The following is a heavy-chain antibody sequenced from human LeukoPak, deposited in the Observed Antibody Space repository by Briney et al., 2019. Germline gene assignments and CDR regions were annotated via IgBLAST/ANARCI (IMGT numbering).Heavy chain of an antibody. Sequence: PGGSLRLSCAASGFTFSTYSMNWVRQAPGKGLEWLSHISTSGSSVHYADSVKGRFTISRDNAENSLYLQMDSLRVEDTAVYFCARDATTELGTVYMDVWGKGTTVTISS. V-gene: IGHV3-48*04. CDR2: ISTSGSSV. J-gene: IGHJ6*03. CDR1: GFTFSTYS. CDR3: ARDATTELGTVYMDV. D-gene: IGHD1-1*01.